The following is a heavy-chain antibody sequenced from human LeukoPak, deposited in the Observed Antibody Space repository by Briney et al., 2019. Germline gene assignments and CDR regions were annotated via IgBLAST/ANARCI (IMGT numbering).Heavy chain of an antibody. CDR1: GGTFSSYA. D-gene: IGHD4-11*01. J-gene: IGHJ6*03. Sequence: EASVKVSCKASGGTFSSYAISWVRQAPGQGLEWMGGTIPIFGTANYAQKFQGRVTITTDESTSTAYMELSSLRSEDTAVYYCARGGVHMGYSNYADYYYYYMDVWGKGTTVTVSS. V-gene: IGHV1-69*05. CDR2: TIPIFGTA. CDR3: ARGGVHMGYSNYADYYYYYMDV.